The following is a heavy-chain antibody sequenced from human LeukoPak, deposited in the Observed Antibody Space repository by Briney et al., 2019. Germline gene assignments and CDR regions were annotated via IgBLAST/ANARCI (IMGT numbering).Heavy chain of an antibody. D-gene: IGHD4-23*01. V-gene: IGHV3-7*03. CDR1: GFTFSAYW. CDR3: ARKTVVGSYFDY. CDR2: IKQDGSDK. J-gene: IGHJ4*02. Sequence: PGGPLRLSCAAFGFTFSAYWMSWVRQAPGKGLEWVANIKQDGSDKYYVDSVKGRFTISRDNAKNSLYLQMNSLRAEDTAVYYCARKTVVGSYFDYWGQGTPVTVSS.